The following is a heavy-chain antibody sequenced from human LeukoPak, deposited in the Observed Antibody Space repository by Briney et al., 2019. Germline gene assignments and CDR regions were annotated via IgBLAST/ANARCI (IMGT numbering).Heavy chain of an antibody. CDR2: IYFSGTT. CDR1: GGSISSRDHY. V-gene: IGHV4-30-4*01. J-gene: IGHJ4*02. Sequence: SETLSLTCTVSGGSISSRDHYWSWIRQPPGKGLEWIGYIYFSGTTYYNPSLNSRVAISIDTSKNQFSLNLNSVTAADTAVYYCARSRDTWADYWGQGTLVTVSS. D-gene: IGHD1-26*01. CDR3: ARSRDTWADY.